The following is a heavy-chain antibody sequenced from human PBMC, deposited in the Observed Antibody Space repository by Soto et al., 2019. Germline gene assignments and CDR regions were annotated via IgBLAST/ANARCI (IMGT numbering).Heavy chain of an antibody. D-gene: IGHD4-4*01. V-gene: IGHV3-7*03. J-gene: IGHJ5*02. CDR1: GFTFSSYW. CDR3: ARVSVTWFDP. Sequence: GVLSISCAASGFTFSSYWMSWVRQAPGKGLEWVANIKQDGSEKYYVDSVKGRFTISRDNAKNSLYLQMNSLRAEDTAVYYCARVSVTWFDPWGQGTLVTVAS. CDR2: IKQDGSEK.